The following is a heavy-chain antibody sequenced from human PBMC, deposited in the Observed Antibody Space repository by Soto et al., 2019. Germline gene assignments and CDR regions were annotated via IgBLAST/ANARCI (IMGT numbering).Heavy chain of an antibody. CDR1: GLIFGGYW. Sequence: GGSLRLSCEASGLIFGGYWMSWVRQAPGKGLEWVAKISQDGSEKYCVDSVKGRFTISRDNAKNSLYLQMNSLRGEDTAVYYCAKDYDFSFDPWGQGTQVTVSS. CDR3: AKDYDFSFDP. CDR2: ISQDGSEK. D-gene: IGHD3-3*01. V-gene: IGHV3-7*04. J-gene: IGHJ5*02.